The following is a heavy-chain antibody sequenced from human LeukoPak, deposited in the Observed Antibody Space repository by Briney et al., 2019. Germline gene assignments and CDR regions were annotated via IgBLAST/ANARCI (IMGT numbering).Heavy chain of an antibody. CDR2: IIPIFGTA. Sequence: GASVKVSCKASGGTFSSYAISWVRQAPGQGLEWMGGIIPIFGTANYAQKFQGRVTITADESTSTAYMELSSLRSEDTAVYYCARSLYSGYDFYYYYYMDVWGKGTTVTISS. V-gene: IGHV1-69*13. CDR3: ARSLYSGYDFYYYYYMDV. J-gene: IGHJ6*03. D-gene: IGHD5-12*01. CDR1: GGTFSSYA.